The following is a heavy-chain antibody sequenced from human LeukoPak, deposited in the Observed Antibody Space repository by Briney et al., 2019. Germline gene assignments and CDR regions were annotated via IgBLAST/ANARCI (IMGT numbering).Heavy chain of an antibody. CDR2: IRGSDDST. D-gene: IGHD6-13*01. CDR3: AKDTGPAAGITADY. J-gene: IGHJ4*02. CDR1: GFTFSSYA. V-gene: IGHV3-23*01. Sequence: PGGSLRLSCAASGFTFSSYAMTWVRQAPGKGLEWVSTIRGSDDSTYYADSVKGRFTISRDNSKNTLYLQMNSLRAEDTAIYYRAKDTGPAAGITADYWGQGTLVTVSS.